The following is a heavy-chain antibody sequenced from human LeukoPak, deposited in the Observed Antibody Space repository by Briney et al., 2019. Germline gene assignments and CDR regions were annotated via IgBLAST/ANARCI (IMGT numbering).Heavy chain of an antibody. D-gene: IGHD3-22*01. Sequence: GASVKVSCKASGYTFTSYGIYWVRQAPGQGLEWMGGIIPIFGTANYAQKFQGRVTITADESTSTAYMELSSLRSEDTAVYYCASGLVSSAAFDIWGQGTMVTVSS. CDR1: GYTFTSYG. CDR2: IIPIFGTA. V-gene: IGHV1-69*13. J-gene: IGHJ3*02. CDR3: ASGLVSSAAFDI.